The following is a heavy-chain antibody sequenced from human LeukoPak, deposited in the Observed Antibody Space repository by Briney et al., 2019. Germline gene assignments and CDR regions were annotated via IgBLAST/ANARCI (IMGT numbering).Heavy chain of an antibody. CDR2: IYSGDTT. D-gene: IGHD3-22*01. J-gene: IGHJ4*02. V-gene: IGHV3-53*01. Sequence: PRGSLTLSCATSGFSFTDYPMNWVRQAPGKGLEWVSLIYSGDTTYYADSVKGRFTISRDNSKNTLYLQMDSLRAEDTAVYYCATLNTYYYDNSGYFDYWGQGTLVTVSS. CDR1: GFSFTDYP. CDR3: ATLNTYYYDNSGYFDY.